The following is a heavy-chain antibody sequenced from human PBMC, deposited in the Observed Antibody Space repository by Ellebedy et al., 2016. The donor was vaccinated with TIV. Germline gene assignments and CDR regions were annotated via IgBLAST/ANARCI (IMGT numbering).Heavy chain of an antibody. D-gene: IGHD3-22*01. CDR3: ARASGYYSLYYFDY. Sequence: PGGSLRLSCAASGFTFRSYGMHWVRKAPGKGLEWVAVISYDGSNKYYADPVKGRFTISRYNSKNTRYLQMNSLRAEDTAVYYCARASGYYSLYYFDYWGQGTLVTVSS. V-gene: IGHV3-30*03. CDR1: GFTFRSYG. J-gene: IGHJ4*02. CDR2: ISYDGSNK.